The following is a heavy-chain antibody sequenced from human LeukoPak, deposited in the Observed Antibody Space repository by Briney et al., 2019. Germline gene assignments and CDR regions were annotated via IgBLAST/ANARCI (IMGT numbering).Heavy chain of an antibody. J-gene: IGHJ4*02. CDR2: INLNSGGT. CDR1: GYTFTGYY. CDR3: ARVGRCSSTSCYYYFDY. Sequence: GASVKVSCKASGYTFTGYYMHWVRQAPGQGLEWMGWINLNSGGTNYAQKFQGRVTMTRDTSISTAYMELSRLRSDDTAVYYCARVGRCSSTSCYYYFDYWGQGTLVTVSS. D-gene: IGHD2-2*01. V-gene: IGHV1-2*02.